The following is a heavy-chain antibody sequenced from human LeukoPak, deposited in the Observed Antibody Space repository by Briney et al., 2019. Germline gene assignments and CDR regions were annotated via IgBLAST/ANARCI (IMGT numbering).Heavy chain of an antibody. CDR2: ISYDGSNK. J-gene: IGHJ6*02. V-gene: IGHV3-30*18. Sequence: QPGRSLRLSCAASGFTFSSYGVHWVRQAPGKGLEWVAVISYDGSNKYYADSVKGRFTISRDNSKNTLYLQMNSLRAEDTAVYYCAKANPAGDYYYYYGMDVWGQGTTVTVSS. CDR3: AKANPAGDYYYYYGMDV. D-gene: IGHD7-27*01. CDR1: GFTFSSYG.